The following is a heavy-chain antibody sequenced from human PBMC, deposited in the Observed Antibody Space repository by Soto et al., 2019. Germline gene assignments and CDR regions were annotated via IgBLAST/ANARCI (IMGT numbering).Heavy chain of an antibody. CDR2: TYHSGST. V-gene: IGHV4-4*02. CDR3: ARRHYDILTGYYRGLDC. J-gene: IGHJ5*01. D-gene: IGHD3-9*01. CDR1: GDSITSSNW. Sequence: QVHLQESGPGLVKPSGTLSLTCGVSGDSITSSNWWSWVRQTPEKGLEWIGETYHSGSTQYNPSLQTRVTISVDKSKNQFSLNLNSVTAADTAVYYCARRHYDILTGYYRGLDCWGQGTLVTVSS.